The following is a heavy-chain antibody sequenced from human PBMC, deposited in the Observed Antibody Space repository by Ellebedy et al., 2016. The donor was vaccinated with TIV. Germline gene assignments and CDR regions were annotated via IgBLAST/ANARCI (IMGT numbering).Heavy chain of an antibody. V-gene: IGHV3-23*01. D-gene: IGHD2-21*02. Sequence: GGSLRLSCAASGFTFSNYAMSWVRQAPGKGLEWVSAISGSAASTYYAYSVKGRFTISRDNSKNTLYLQMNSLRAEDTALYYCVKATDPYCGGDCYYDYWGQGTLVAVSS. CDR2: ISGSAAST. CDR1: GFTFSNYA. CDR3: VKATDPYCGGDCYYDY. J-gene: IGHJ4*02.